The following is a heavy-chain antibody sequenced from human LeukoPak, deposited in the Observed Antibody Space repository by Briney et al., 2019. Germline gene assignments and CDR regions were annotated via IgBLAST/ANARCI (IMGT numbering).Heavy chain of an antibody. D-gene: IGHD4-23*01. V-gene: IGHV3-48*02. Sequence: GGSLRLSCSASEFTFSSYNMNWVRQAPGKGLEWLSYISSSSSTTYYADSVQGRFTIFRDNARNSLFLQMNSLRDEDTAIYYCARASGGGNSYYYYAMDVWGQGTTVTVSS. CDR3: ARASGGGNSYYYYAMDV. J-gene: IGHJ6*02. CDR1: EFTFSSYN. CDR2: ISSSSSTT.